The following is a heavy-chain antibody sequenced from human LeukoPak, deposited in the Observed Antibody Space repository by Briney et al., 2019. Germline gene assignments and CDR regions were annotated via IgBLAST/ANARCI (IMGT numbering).Heavy chain of an antibody. V-gene: IGHV1-46*03. CDR1: GYTLTELS. D-gene: IGHD6-13*01. Sequence: GASVKVSCKVSGYTLTELSMHWVRQAPGQGLEWMGIINPSGGSTSYAQKFQGRVTMTRDTSTSTVYMELSSLRSEDTAVYYCARVRTVQLAEFDYWGQGTLVTVSS. CDR3: ARVRTVQLAEFDY. J-gene: IGHJ4*02. CDR2: INPSGGST.